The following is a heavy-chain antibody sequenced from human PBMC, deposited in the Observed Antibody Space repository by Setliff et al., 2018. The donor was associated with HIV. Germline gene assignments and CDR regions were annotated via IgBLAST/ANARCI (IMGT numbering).Heavy chain of an antibody. D-gene: IGHD1-1*01. CDR1: GYTFTGYY. Sequence: ASVKVSCKASGYTFTGYYMHWVRQAPGQGLEWMGRINPNSGGTNYAQKFQGRVTMTRDTSINTAYMEFSSLRSDDTAVYYCARQLSNSLESWGQGTLVTVSS. CDR3: ARQLSNSLES. J-gene: IGHJ4*02. CDR2: INPNSGGT. V-gene: IGHV1-2*06.